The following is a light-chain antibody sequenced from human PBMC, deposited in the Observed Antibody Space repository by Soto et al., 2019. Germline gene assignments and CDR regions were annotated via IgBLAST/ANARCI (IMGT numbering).Light chain of an antibody. V-gene: IGKV1-33*01. CDR3: QEYGVVPR. Sequence: DMRMTQSPSSLSASVGDRVTITCQASQDVKTYLNWYQQKPGKVPKLLIYDASKLEAGVPSRFRGSGSGTDFTLTITSLQPEDTATYYCQEYGVVPRFGPGTKLNIK. CDR2: DAS. CDR1: QDVKTY. J-gene: IGKJ3*01.